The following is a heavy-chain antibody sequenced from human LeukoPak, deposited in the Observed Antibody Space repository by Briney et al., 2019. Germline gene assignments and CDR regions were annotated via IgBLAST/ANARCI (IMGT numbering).Heavy chain of an antibody. CDR3: ARDHRYCSSTSCYNCWFDP. CDR2: IYYSGST. J-gene: IGHJ5*02. D-gene: IGHD2-2*02. CDR1: GGSISSSSYY. V-gene: IGHV4-39*07. Sequence: SETLSLTCTVSGGSISSSSYYWGWIRQPPGKGLEWIGSIYYSGSTYYNPSLKGRVTISVDTSKNQFSLKLSSVTAADTAVYYCARDHRYCSSTSCYNCWFDPWGQGTLVTVSS.